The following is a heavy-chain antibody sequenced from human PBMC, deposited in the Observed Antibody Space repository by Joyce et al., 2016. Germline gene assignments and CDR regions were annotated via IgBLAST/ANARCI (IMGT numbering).Heavy chain of an antibody. CDR1: GYTFTTVW. Sequence: EVHLVQSGAEVKKPGESLTISCKSSGYTFTTVWIGWVRQMPGKGLEWIARIYVGGSDNRYNPSLEGQVTISADKSINTAYLQWTSLRASDTAIYYCARRVSITGAPFDSWGQGTLVTVSS. CDR3: ARRVSITGAPFDS. CDR2: IYVGGSDN. V-gene: IGHV5-51*01. D-gene: IGHD7-27*01. J-gene: IGHJ4*02.